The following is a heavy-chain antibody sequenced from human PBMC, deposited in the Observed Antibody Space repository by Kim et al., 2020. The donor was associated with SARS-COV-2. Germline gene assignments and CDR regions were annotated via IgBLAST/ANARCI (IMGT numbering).Heavy chain of an antibody. Sequence: AKDYVDPVKGRFTISRDNAKNSLYLQMNSLRAEDTAVYYCAREGVRDLGYWGQGTLVTVSS. CDR2: AK. V-gene: IGHV3-7*03. D-gene: IGHD3-16*01. J-gene: IGHJ4*02. CDR3: AREGVRDLGY.